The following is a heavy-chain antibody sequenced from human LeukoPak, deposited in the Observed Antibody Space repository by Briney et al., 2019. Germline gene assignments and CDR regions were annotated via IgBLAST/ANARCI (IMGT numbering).Heavy chain of an antibody. V-gene: IGHV3-9*01. Sequence: QAGGSLRLSCAASGFTIDDYAMHWVRQAPGKGLEWVSGISWNSGSIGYADSVKGRFTISRDNAKNSLYLQMNSLRAEDTALYYCAKDYGDYVGFDYWGQGTLVTVSS. CDR1: GFTIDDYA. CDR2: ISWNSGSI. J-gene: IGHJ4*02. CDR3: AKDYGDYVGFDY. D-gene: IGHD4-17*01.